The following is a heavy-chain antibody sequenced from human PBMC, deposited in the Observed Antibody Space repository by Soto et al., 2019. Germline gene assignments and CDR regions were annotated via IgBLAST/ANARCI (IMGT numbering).Heavy chain of an antibody. Sequence: QVTLKESGPVLVKPTETLTLTCTVSGFSLSNARMGVSWIRQPPGKALEWLAHIFSNDEKFYSTSLKSRLTISKDTSKSQVVLTMTNMDPVGTATYYCARSSSQQLVPSNAFDIWGQGTMVTVSS. CDR1: GFSLSNARMG. D-gene: IGHD6-13*01. V-gene: IGHV2-26*01. CDR3: ARSSSQQLVPSNAFDI. J-gene: IGHJ3*02. CDR2: IFSNDEK.